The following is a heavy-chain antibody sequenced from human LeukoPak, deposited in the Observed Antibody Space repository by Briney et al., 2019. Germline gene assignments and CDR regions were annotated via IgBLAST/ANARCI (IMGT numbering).Heavy chain of an antibody. J-gene: IGHJ4*02. CDR1: GFTFSSYS. D-gene: IGHD2-2*01. CDR2: ISSSSSTI. V-gene: IGHV3-48*01. Sequence: GGSLRFSCAASGFTFSSYSMNWVRQAPGKGLEWVSYISSSSSTIYYADSVKGRFTISRDNAKNSLYLQMNSLRAEDPAVYYCAREGYCTSSSCYGLPNFDYWGQGTLVTVSS. CDR3: AREGYCTSSSCYGLPNFDY.